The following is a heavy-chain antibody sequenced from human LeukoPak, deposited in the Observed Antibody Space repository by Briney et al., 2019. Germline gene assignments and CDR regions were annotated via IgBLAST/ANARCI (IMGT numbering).Heavy chain of an antibody. CDR2: ISYDGSNK. J-gene: IGHJ4*02. V-gene: IGHV3-30*03. D-gene: IGHD3-22*01. CDR3: ARRGYYDSSGYDY. Sequence: PGGSLRLSCAASGFTFSSYGMHWVRQAPGKGLEWVAVISYDGSNKYYADSVKGRFTISRDNAKNSLYLQMNSLRVEDTAVYYCARRGYYDSSGYDYWGQGTLVTVSS. CDR1: GFTFSSYG.